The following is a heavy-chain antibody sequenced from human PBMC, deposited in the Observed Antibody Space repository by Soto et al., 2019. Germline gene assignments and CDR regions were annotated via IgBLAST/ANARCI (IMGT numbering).Heavy chain of an antibody. J-gene: IGHJ4*02. CDR3: ASYSSSPFFDY. CDR2: IYYSGST. D-gene: IGHD6-13*01. Sequence: QLQLQESGPGLVKPSETLSLTCTGSGGSISSSSYYWGWIRQPPGKGLEWIGSIYYSGSTYYNPSLKSRVTISVDTSKNQFSLKLSSVTAADTAVYYCASYSSSPFFDYWGQGTLVTVSS. CDR1: GGSISSSSYY. V-gene: IGHV4-39*01.